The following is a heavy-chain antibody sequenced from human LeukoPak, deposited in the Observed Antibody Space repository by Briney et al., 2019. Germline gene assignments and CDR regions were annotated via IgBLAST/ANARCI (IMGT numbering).Heavy chain of an antibody. Sequence: ASVKVSCKASGGTFSSYAISWARQESGQGLEWMGRIIPILGIANYAQKFQGRVTITADKSTSTAYMELRSLRSDDTAVYYCARGLQPPYHWGQGTLVTVSS. CDR1: GGTFSSYA. J-gene: IGHJ5*02. V-gene: IGHV1-69*04. CDR3: ARGLQPPYH. CDR2: IIPILGIA. D-gene: IGHD2-15*01.